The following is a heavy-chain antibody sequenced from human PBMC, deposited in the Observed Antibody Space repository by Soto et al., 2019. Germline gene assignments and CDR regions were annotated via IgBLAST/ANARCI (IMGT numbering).Heavy chain of an antibody. Sequence: QVQLVQSGGYLVKPGGSLRLSCAASGFTFGDYYLRWIRQAPGKGLEWLSRISESGTSVDYADSVQGRFSMSRDNAKSSVNMQMNSLRAEDAAVYYCERGGKDFSYWGQGTLVTVSS. CDR1: GFTFGDYY. V-gene: IGHV3-11*01. J-gene: IGHJ4*02. D-gene: IGHD3-16*01. CDR2: ISESGTSV. CDR3: ERGGKDFSY.